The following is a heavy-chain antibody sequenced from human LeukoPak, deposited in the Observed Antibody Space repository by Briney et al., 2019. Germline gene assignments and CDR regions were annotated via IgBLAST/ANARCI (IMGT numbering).Heavy chain of an antibody. CDR2: IIPIFGTA. CDR1: GYTFTDNH. D-gene: IGHD5-18*01. V-gene: IGHV1-69*13. CDR3: ARDLVDTAMVTEFDY. J-gene: IGHJ4*02. Sequence: SVKVSCKASGYTFTDNHIHWVRQAPGQGLEWMGGIIPIFGTANYAQKFQGRVTITADESTSTAYMELSSLRSEDTAVYYCARDLVDTAMVTEFDYWGQGTLVTVSS.